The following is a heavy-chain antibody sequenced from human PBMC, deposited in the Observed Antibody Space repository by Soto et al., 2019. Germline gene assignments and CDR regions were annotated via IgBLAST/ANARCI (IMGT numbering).Heavy chain of an antibody. Sequence: GASVKVSCKASGGTFSSYAISWVLQAPGQGLEWMGGIIPIFGTANYAQKFQGRVTITADESTSTAYMELSSLRSEDTAVYYCARDIPFDDFWSGRQYYFDYWGQGTLVTVSS. CDR3: ARDIPFDDFWSGRQYYFDY. V-gene: IGHV1-69*13. D-gene: IGHD3-3*01. J-gene: IGHJ4*02. CDR1: GGTFSSYA. CDR2: IIPIFGTA.